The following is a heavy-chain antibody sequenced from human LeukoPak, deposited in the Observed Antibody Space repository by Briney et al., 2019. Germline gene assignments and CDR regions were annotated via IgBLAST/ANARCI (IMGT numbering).Heavy chain of an antibody. CDR2: ISPYNGNT. D-gene: IGHD3-3*01. J-gene: IGHJ4*02. CDR1: GYTLTSYD. CDR3: ARGDFWSGYSGYYFDY. V-gene: IGHV1-18*01. Sequence: GASVKVSCKASGYTLTSYDISWVRQAPGQGLEWMGWISPYNGNTNYAQKLQGRVTMTTDTSTSTAYMELSSLRSDDTAVYYCARGDFWSGYSGYYFDYWGQGTLVTVSS.